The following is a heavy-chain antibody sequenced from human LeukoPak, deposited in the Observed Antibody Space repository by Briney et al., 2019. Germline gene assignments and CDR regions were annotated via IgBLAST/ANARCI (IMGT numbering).Heavy chain of an antibody. CDR2: ISTSSRYI. Sequence: GGSLRLSCAASGFTLSNYDMNWVRQAPGKGLEWVSSISTSSRYIYYKDSVRGRFTISRDDAKNSQYLEMNSLRAEDTAVYYCARADCSSSTCYLRRSWFDPWGQGTLVTVSS. CDR3: ARADCSSSTCYLRRSWFDP. J-gene: IGHJ5*02. D-gene: IGHD2-2*01. CDR1: GFTLSNYD. V-gene: IGHV3-21*01.